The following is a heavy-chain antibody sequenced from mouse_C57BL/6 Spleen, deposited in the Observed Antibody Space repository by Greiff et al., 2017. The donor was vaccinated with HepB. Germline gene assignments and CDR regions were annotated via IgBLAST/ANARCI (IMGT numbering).Heavy chain of an antibody. V-gene: IGHV1-15*01. Sequence: QVQLKESGAELVRPGASVTLSCKASGYTFTDYEMHWVKQTPVHGLEWIGAIDPETGGTAYNQKFKGKAILTADKSSSTAYMELRSLTSEDSAGYYCTRRGTTVVEQVGDYAMDYWGQGTSVTGSS. CDR2: IDPETGGT. CDR1: GYTFTDYE. CDR3: TRRGTTVVEQVGDYAMDY. J-gene: IGHJ4*01. D-gene: IGHD1-1*01.